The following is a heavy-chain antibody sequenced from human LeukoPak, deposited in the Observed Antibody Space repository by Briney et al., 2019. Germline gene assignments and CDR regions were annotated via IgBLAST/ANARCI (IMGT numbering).Heavy chain of an antibody. CDR2: IVVGSGNT. CDR3: AAVSGRILRWTDAFDI. V-gene: IGHV1-58*01. CDR1: GFTFTSSA. Sequence: SVKVSCKASGFTFTSSAVQWVRQARGQRLEWIGWIVVGSGNTNYAQKFRERVTITRDMSTSTAYMELSSLRSEDTAVYYCAAVSGRILRWTDAFDIWGQGTMVTVSS. D-gene: IGHD4-23*01. J-gene: IGHJ3*02.